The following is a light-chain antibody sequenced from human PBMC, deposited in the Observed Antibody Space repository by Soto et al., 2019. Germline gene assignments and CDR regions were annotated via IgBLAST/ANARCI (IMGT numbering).Light chain of an antibody. CDR3: LQDYNYPYT. CDR1: QDIRDD. J-gene: IGKJ2*01. Sequence: AIQLTQSPSSLSASVEDRVTITCRASQDIRDDLGWYQQKPGKAPKLLIYGASSLQSGVPSRFSGSGSGTDFTLTITRMQTEHFAHYYCLQDYNYPYTFGQGTKVDIK. CDR2: GAS. V-gene: IGKV1-6*01.